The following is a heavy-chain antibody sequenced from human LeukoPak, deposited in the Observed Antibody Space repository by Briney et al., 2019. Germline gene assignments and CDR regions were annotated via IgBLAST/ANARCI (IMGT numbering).Heavy chain of an antibody. CDR3: ARDPRRDIVVVVAAPYWYFDL. J-gene: IGHJ2*01. CDR2: ISSSSSTI. V-gene: IGHV3-48*04. Sequence: GGSLRLSCAASGFTFSSYSMNWVRQAPGKGLEWVSYISSSSSTIYYADSVKGRFTISRDNAKNSLYLQMNSLRAEDTAVYYCARDPRRDIVVVVAAPYWYFDLWGRGTLVTVSS. D-gene: IGHD2-15*01. CDR1: GFTFSSYS.